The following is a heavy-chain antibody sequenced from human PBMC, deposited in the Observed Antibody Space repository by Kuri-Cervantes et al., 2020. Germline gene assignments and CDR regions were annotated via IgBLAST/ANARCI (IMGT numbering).Heavy chain of an antibody. J-gene: IGHJ6*02. CDR1: GYTFTGYY. CDR3: AGGPFDDYYDSSAYYGMDV. D-gene: IGHD3-22*01. V-gene: IGHV1-2*02. CDR2: INPNSGGT. Sequence: ASVKVSCKASGYTFTGYYMHWVRQAPGQGLEWMGWINPNSGGTNYAQKFQGRVTMTRDTSISTAYMELSRLRSDDTAVYYCAGGPFDDYYDSSAYYGMDVWGQGTTVTVSS.